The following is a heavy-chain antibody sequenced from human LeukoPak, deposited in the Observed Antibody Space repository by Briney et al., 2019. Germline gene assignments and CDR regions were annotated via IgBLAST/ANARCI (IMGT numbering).Heavy chain of an antibody. CDR3: ARVSPYGLPSYFDY. V-gene: IGHV1-69*05. D-gene: IGHD4-17*01. Sequence: ASVKVSCKASGGTFSSYAISWVRQAPGQGLEWMGGIIPIFGTANYAQKFQGRVTNTTDESTSTAYMELSSLRSEDTAVYYCARVSPYGLPSYFDYWGQGTLVTVSS. CDR1: GGTFSSYA. J-gene: IGHJ4*02. CDR2: IIPIFGTA.